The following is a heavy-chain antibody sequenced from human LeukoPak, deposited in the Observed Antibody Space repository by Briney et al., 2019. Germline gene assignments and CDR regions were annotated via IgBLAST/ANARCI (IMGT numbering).Heavy chain of an antibody. CDR1: GGSISSYY. CDR2: IYYSGST. J-gene: IGHJ3*02. Sequence: PSETLSLTCSVSGGSISSYYWSWIRQPPGKGLEWIGYIYYSGSTSYNPSLKSRVTISVDTSKNQFSLKLSSVTAADTAVYYCARVVRGVTILTHDAFDIWGQGTMVTVSS. D-gene: IGHD3-10*01. CDR3: ARVVRGVTILTHDAFDI. V-gene: IGHV4-59*01.